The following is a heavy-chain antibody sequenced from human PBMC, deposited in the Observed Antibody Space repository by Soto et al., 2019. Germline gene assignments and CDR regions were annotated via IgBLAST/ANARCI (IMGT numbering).Heavy chain of an antibody. CDR1: GFTFSSYS. J-gene: IGHJ6*02. V-gene: IGHV3-21*01. D-gene: IGHD3-22*01. CDR2: ISSSSSYI. Sequence: GGSLRLSCAASGFTFSSYSMNWVRQAPGKGLEWVSSISSSSSYIYYADSVKGRFTISRDNAKNSLYLQMNSLRAEDTAVYYCARDRNYYDSSGYPTAYYYYGMDVWGQGTTVTVSS. CDR3: ARDRNYYDSSGYPTAYYYYGMDV.